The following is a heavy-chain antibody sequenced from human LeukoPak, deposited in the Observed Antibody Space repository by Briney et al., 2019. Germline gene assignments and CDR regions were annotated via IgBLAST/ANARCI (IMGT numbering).Heavy chain of an antibody. CDR3: VKEGYDYGGSHPWY. CDR1: GYTFTSHY. V-gene: IGHV1-46*03. D-gene: IGHD4-23*01. Sequence: ASVKVSCKASGYTFTSHYMHWVRQAPGQGLERMGIINPSGGSTSYAQKFQRRVTMTRDTSTSTAYMELSSLRSEDTAVYYCVKEGYDYGGSHPWYWGQGTLVTVSS. CDR2: INPSGGST. J-gene: IGHJ4*02.